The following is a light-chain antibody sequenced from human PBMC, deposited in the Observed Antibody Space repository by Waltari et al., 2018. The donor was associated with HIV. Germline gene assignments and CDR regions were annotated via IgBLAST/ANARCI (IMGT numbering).Light chain of an antibody. J-gene: IGKJ4*01. Sequence: TLSLSPGERATLSCRASQSVSSSYLAWYQQKPGQAPRLLIYGASSRATDIPDRFSGSGSGTDFTLTISRLEPEDFAVYYCQQYGSSLVTFGGGTKVEIK. V-gene: IGKV3-20*01. CDR1: QSVSSSY. CDR2: GAS. CDR3: QQYGSSLVT.